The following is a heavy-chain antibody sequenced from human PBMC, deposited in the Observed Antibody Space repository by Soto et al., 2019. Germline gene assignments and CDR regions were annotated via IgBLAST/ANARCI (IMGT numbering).Heavy chain of an antibody. D-gene: IGHD3-10*01. CDR2: IYYSGST. J-gene: IGHJ5*02. V-gene: IGHV4-59*01. Sequence: SETLSLTCTVSGGSISSYYWSWIRQPPGKGLEWIGYIYYSGSTNYNPSLKSRVTISVDTSKNQFSLRLSSVTAADTAVYYCARAGTTMVRGVISGWFDPWGQGTLVTVSS. CDR1: GGSISSYY. CDR3: ARAGTTMVRGVISGWFDP.